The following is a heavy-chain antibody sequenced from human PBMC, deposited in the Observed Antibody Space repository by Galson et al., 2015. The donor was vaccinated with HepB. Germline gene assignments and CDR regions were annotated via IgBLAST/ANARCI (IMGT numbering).Heavy chain of an antibody. V-gene: IGHV3-23*01. CDR1: GFTFSSYA. CDR3: AKDRFLEWLLYEVGYYYYMDV. Sequence: SLRLSCAASGFTFSSYAMSWVRQAPGKGLEWVSAISGSGGSTYYADSVKGRFTISRHNSKNTLYLQMNSLRAEDTAVYYCAKDRFLEWLLYEVGYYYYMDVWGKGTTVTVSS. J-gene: IGHJ6*03. D-gene: IGHD3-3*01. CDR2: ISGSGGST.